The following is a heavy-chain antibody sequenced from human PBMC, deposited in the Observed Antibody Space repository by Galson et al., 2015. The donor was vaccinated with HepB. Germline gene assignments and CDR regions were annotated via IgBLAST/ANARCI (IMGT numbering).Heavy chain of an antibody. V-gene: IGHV3-9*01. CDR2: ISWKSDFT. CDR3: AQDLTYYYGSGSYFVGMNA. J-gene: IGHJ6*01. CDR1: GFTFEDYA. D-gene: IGHD3-10*01. Sequence: SLRLSCAASGFTFEDYAMHWVRQVPGKGLEWVAGISWKSDFTGYADSVRGRFTISRDNAKYSLYSQMNSLRTEDTALYYCAQDLTYYYGSGSYFVGMNAWGQGTTVTVSA.